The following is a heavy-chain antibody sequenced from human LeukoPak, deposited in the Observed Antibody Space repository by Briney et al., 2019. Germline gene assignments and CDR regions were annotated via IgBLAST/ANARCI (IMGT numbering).Heavy chain of an antibody. CDR1: GFTFGDYP. Sequence: PGGSLRLSCTASGFTFGDYPMSWFRQAPGKGLEWVGFIRTKAYGGTTEYAASVKGRFTISRDDSKSIAYLQMNSLKTEDTAVYYCTRGVFYFDYWGPGTLVTGSS. CDR3: TRGVFYFDY. V-gene: IGHV3-49*03. J-gene: IGHJ4*02. CDR2: IRTKAYGGTT.